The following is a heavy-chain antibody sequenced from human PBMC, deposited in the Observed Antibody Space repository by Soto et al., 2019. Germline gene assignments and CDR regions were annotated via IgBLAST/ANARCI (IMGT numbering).Heavy chain of an antibody. CDR1: GYTFTSYA. D-gene: IGHD2-2*01. CDR3: AGAYGVGFVGP. CDR2: INAGNGNT. Sequence: QVQLVQSGAEEKKPGASVKVSCKASGYTFTSYAMHWVRQAPGQRLEWMGWINAGNGNTKYSQKFQGRVTITRDTSAGTAYLELSSLRSEDTAGYYYAGAYGVGFVGPWGQCTLVTVSS. J-gene: IGHJ5*02. V-gene: IGHV1-3*05.